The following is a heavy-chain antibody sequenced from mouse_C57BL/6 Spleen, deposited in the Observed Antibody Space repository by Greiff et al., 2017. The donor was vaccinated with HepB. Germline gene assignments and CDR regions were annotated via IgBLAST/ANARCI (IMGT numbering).Heavy chain of an antibody. CDR3: ARPLYYDYDEGGSFAY. J-gene: IGHJ3*01. CDR2: ISSGSSTI. V-gene: IGHV5-17*01. D-gene: IGHD2-4*01. CDR1: GFTFSDYG. Sequence: EVMLVESGGGLVKPGGSLKLSCAASGFTFSDYGMHWVRQAPEKGLEWVAYISSGSSTIYYADTVKGRFTISRDNAKNTLFLQMTSLRSEDTAMYYCARPLYYDYDEGGSFAYWGQGTLVTVSA.